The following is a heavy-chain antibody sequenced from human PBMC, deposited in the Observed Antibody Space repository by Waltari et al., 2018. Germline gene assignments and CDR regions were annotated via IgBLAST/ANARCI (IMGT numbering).Heavy chain of an antibody. CDR2: ISSSSSYI. D-gene: IGHD6-19*01. CDR1: GFTFSSYS. V-gene: IGHV3-21*01. J-gene: IGHJ4*02. Sequence: SCAASGFTFSSYSMNWVRQAPGKGLEWVSSISSSSSYIYYADSVKGRFTISRDNAKNSLYLQMNSLRAEDTAVYYCARGDSSGRYGGDYWGQGTLVTVSS. CDR3: ARGDSSGRYGGDY.